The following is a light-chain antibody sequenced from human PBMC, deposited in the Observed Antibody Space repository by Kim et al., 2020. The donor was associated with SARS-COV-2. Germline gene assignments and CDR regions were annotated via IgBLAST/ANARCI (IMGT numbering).Light chain of an antibody. CDR3: NSRDSNDNVV. CDR1: SLRTYY. Sequence: VPLGQTVRITCQGASLRTYYATWYQRKPGQAPIVVIYVKNNRPSGIPDRFSGSSSGNTASLTITGTQAGDEADYYCNSRDSNDNVVFGGGTQLTVL. J-gene: IGLJ2*01. CDR2: VKN. V-gene: IGLV3-19*01.